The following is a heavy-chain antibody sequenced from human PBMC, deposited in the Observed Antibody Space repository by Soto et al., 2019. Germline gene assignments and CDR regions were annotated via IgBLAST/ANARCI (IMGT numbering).Heavy chain of an antibody. CDR2: ISGSGGST. J-gene: IGHJ4*02. V-gene: IGHV3-23*01. Sequence: GGSLRLSCAASGFTFSSYAMSWVRQAPGKGLEWVSAISGSGGSTYYADSVKGRFTISRDNSKNTLYLQMNSLRAEDTAVYYCAKDMGDYVWGSYHYFDYWGQGTLVTVSS. CDR3: AKDMGDYVWGSYHYFDY. D-gene: IGHD3-16*02. CDR1: GFTFSSYA.